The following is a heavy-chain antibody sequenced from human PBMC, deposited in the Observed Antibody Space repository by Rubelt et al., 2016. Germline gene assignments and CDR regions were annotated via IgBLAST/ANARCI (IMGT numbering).Heavy chain of an antibody. CDR2: IYYTGST. Sequence: VWIRQPPGKGLEWIGSIYYTGSTYYNPSLKSRVTISADTSKNQFSLKLSSVTAADTAVYYCARLGATSWIYWYFDLWGRGTLVTVSS. V-gene: IGHV4-39*07. J-gene: IGHJ2*01. CDR3: ARLGATSWIYWYFDL. D-gene: IGHD2-2*01.